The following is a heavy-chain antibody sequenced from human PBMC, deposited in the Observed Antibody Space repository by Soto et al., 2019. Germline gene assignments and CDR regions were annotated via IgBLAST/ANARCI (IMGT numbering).Heavy chain of an antibody. CDR3: STVDNDYGSVF. CDR1: GSTFSNYG. Sequence: QVQLVESGGGVVQPGASLRLSCAASGSTFSNYGMHWVRQAPGKGLEWVAVVWDDGTTKFSQDSVKGRFTISRDNSNNTLYVEMNSLRVEDTAVYDCSTVDNDYGSVFWGQGTLVTVSS. CDR2: VWDDGTTK. D-gene: IGHD3-10*01. V-gene: IGHV3-33*01. J-gene: IGHJ4*02.